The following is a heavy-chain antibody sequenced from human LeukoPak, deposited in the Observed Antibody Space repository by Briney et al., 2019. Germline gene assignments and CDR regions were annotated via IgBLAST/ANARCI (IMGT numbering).Heavy chain of an antibody. J-gene: IGHJ6*02. CDR1: GFTFNSYS. V-gene: IGHV3-48*04. D-gene: IGHD3-3*01. Sequence: GGSLRLSCAASGFTFNSYSMTWVRQAPGKGLEWVSYISSSGSTIYYADSVKGRFTISRDNAKNSLYLQMNSLRAEDTAVYYCARDGQAFWNPYGMDVWGQGTTVTVSS. CDR2: ISSSGSTI. CDR3: ARDGQAFWNPYGMDV.